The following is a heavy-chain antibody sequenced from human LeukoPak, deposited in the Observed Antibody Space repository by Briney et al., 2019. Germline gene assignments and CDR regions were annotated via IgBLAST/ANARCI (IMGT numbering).Heavy chain of an antibody. Sequence: AGGSLRLSCADSEFTFSSYTVNWVRQAPGKGLEWVSGISSLGVSTYYADSVRGRFTISRDNSENTVYLQMDSLGTEDMAVYYCTRMPSTEIYYFYYMDVWGKGTTVTVSS. CDR1: EFTFSSYT. V-gene: IGHV3-23*01. CDR3: TRMPSTEIYYFYYMDV. J-gene: IGHJ6*03. CDR2: ISSLGVST. D-gene: IGHD2-2*01.